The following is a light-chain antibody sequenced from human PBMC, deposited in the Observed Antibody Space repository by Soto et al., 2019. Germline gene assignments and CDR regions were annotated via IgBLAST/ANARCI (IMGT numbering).Light chain of an antibody. CDR2: DVS. CDR1: SSDVGAYTY. J-gene: IGLJ1*01. V-gene: IGLV2-14*01. Sequence: QSVLTQPASVSGSPGQSITISCAGTSSDVGAYTYVSWYQQHPGKATKLMIYDVSNRPSGVSNRFSGSKSGNTAFLIISGLQAEDEADYYCTSYTSNSTPYVFGGGTKVTVL. CDR3: TSYTSNSTPYV.